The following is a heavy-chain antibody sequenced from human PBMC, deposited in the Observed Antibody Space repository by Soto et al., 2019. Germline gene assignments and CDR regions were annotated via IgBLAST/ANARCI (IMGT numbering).Heavy chain of an antibody. Sequence: EVQLVESGGGLVEPGGSLRLSCATSGFTFSTCSMNWVRQAPGKGLEWVSSISATGTYTFYADSLKGRFIISRDHARNSLFLQMNSLRVEDTALYYCTTEYNSRQDLNHGGQGALVTVSS. V-gene: IGHV3-21*01. CDR3: TTEYNSRQDLNH. J-gene: IGHJ4*02. CDR2: ISATGTYT. CDR1: GFTFSTCS. D-gene: IGHD6-6*01.